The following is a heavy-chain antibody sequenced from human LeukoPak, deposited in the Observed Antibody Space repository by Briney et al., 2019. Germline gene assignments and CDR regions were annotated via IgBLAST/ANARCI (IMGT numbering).Heavy chain of an antibody. CDR2: ISAYNGNT. D-gene: IGHD1/OR15-1a*01. V-gene: IGHV1-18*01. Sequence: GASVKVSCKASGYTFTSYGISWVRQAPGQGLEWMGWISAYNGNTNYAQKLQGRVTMTTDTSTSTAYMELRSLRSDDTAVYYCARDVPEMEQADHFDPWGQGTLVTVSS. CDR1: GYTFTSYG. CDR3: ARDVPEMEQADHFDP. J-gene: IGHJ5*02.